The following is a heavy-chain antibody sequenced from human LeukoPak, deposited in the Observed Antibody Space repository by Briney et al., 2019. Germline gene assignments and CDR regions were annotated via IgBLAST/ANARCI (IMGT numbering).Heavy chain of an antibody. CDR1: GFTFSSYA. V-gene: IGHV3-23*01. D-gene: IGHD6-13*01. J-gene: IGHJ5*02. CDR2: ISGSGGST. CDR3: AKDWVASSWFNWFDP. Sequence: GGSLRLSCAASGFTFSSYAMSWVRQAPGRGLDWVSAISGSGGSTYYADSVKGRFTISRDNSKNTLYLQMSSLRAEDTAVYYCAKDWVASSWFNWFDPWGQGTLVTVSS.